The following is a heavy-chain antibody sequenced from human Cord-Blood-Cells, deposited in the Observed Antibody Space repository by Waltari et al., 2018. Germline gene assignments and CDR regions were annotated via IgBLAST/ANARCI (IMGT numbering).Heavy chain of an antibody. CDR2: IYHSGST. D-gene: IGHD4-4*01. V-gene: IGHV4-38-2*02. CDR3: ARVNYSNYFDY. CDR1: GYSTSSGYD. J-gene: IGHJ4*02. Sequence: QVQLQESGPGLVKPSETLSLTCTVPGYSTSSGYDWRWIRQPPGKGLEWIGSIYHSGSTYYNPSLKSRVTISVDTSKNQFSLKLSSVTAADTAVYYCARVNYSNYFDYWGQGTLVTVSS.